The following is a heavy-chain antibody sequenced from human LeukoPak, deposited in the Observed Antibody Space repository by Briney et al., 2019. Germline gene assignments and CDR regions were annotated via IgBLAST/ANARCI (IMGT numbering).Heavy chain of an antibody. Sequence: SETLSLTCTVSGYSISSGYYGSWIRQPPGKGLEWIGYIYQSGSTYYTPSLESRVTISVDRSKNQFSLRLSSVTAADTAVYYCPKRVAAAGIFDYWGQGTLVTVPS. J-gene: IGHJ4*02. D-gene: IGHD6-13*01. CDR2: IYQSGST. CDR3: PKRVAAAGIFDY. V-gene: IGHV4-38-2*02. CDR1: GYSISSGYY.